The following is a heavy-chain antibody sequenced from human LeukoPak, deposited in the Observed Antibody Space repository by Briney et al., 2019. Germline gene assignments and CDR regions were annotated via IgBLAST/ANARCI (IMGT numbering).Heavy chain of an antibody. CDR1: GGSISSSSYY. CDR3: ARRGGSRYYYDSSGYYNWFDP. D-gene: IGHD3-22*01. J-gene: IGHJ5*02. Sequence: PSETLSLTCTVSGGSISSSSYYWGWIRQPPGKGLEWIGSIYHSGSTYYNPSLKSRVTISVDTSKNQFSLKLSSVTAADTAVYYCARRGGSRYYYDSSGYYNWFDPWGQGTLVTVSS. V-gene: IGHV4-39*07. CDR2: IYHSGST.